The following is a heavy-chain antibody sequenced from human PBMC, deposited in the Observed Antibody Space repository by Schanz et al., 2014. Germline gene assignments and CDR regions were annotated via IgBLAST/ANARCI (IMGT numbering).Heavy chain of an antibody. CDR3: ARAGQDYSDSSGYATYYFGN. J-gene: IGHJ4*02. CDR1: GGTFSSFA. D-gene: IGHD3-22*01. V-gene: IGHV1-69*04. Sequence: QVQLVQSGAEVKKPGSSVKVSCKASGGTFSSFAIFWVRQAPGQGLEWMGTIIPILDITNYAQKFQGRVTFTADNSTSTAYMELSNLRSDDTAVYYCARAGQDYSDSSGYATYYFGNWGQGTLVTVSS. CDR2: IIPILDIT.